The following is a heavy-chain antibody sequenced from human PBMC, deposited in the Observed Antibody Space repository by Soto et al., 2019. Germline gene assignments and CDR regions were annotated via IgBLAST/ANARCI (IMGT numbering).Heavy chain of an antibody. Sequence: GGSLRLSCAASGFTFSSYSMNWVRQAPGKGLEWVSSISSSSSYIYYADSVKGRFTISRDNAKNSLYLQMNSLRAEDTAVYYCSGGESGKRPDAFDIWGQGTMVTVSS. D-gene: IGHD3-16*01. V-gene: IGHV3-21*01. CDR2: ISSSSSYI. J-gene: IGHJ3*02. CDR1: GFTFSSYS. CDR3: SGGESGKRPDAFDI.